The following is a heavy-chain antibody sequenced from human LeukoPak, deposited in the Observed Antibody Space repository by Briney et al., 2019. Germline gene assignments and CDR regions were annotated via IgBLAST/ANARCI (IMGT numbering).Heavy chain of an antibody. V-gene: IGHV4-34*01. CDR3: ARTRSHYNSYYYEPYYYGMDV. CDR1: GGSFSGYY. J-gene: IGHJ6*02. Sequence: SETLSLACAVYGGSFSGYYWSWIRQPPGKGLEWIGEINHSGSTNYNPSLKSRVTISVDTSKNQFSLKLSSVTAADTAVYYCARTRSHYNSYYYEPYYYGMDVWGQGTTVTVSS. CDR2: INHSGST. D-gene: IGHD3-22*01.